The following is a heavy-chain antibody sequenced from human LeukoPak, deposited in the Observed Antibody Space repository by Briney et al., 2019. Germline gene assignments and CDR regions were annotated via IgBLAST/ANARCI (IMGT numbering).Heavy chain of an antibody. CDR1: GYTFTGYF. V-gene: IGHV1-2*02. D-gene: IGHD6-13*01. Sequence: GASVKVSCKASGYTFTGYFVNWVRQAPGQGLEWMGWTNPNSGDTKYAQRFQGRVTMTRDTSISTAYLELSRLISDDTAVYYCTKIIATGTAYFDNWGQGTLVTVSS. CDR3: TKIIATGTAYFDN. J-gene: IGHJ4*02. CDR2: TNPNSGDT.